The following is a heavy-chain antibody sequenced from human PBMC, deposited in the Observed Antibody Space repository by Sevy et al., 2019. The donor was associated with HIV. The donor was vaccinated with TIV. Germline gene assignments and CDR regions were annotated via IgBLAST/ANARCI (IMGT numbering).Heavy chain of an antibody. D-gene: IGHD3-10*01. V-gene: IGHV1-69*13. CDR3: ASPTIEVSRSRPLSLVSLSWAFDI. J-gene: IGHJ3*02. CDR2: IIPIFGTA. CDR1: GGTFSSYA. Sequence: ASVKVSCTASGGTFSSYAISWVRQAPGQGLEWMGRIIPIFGTANYAQKFQGRVTITADESTSTAYMELSSLRSEDTAVYYCASPTIEVSRSRPLSLVSLSWAFDIRGQGTMVTVSS.